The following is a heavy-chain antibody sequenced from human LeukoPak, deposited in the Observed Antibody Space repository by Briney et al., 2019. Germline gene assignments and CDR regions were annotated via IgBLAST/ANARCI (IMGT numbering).Heavy chain of an antibody. D-gene: IGHD6-19*01. CDR2: IYYSGST. J-gene: IGHJ4*02. CDR3: ARVPDSSGWDPIDY. CDR1: GGSISSSSYY. V-gene: IGHV4-39*07. Sequence: WETLSLTCTVSGGSISSSSYYWGWLRQPPGKGLVWIGSIYYSGSTYYNPSLKSRVTISVDTSKNQFSLKLSSVTAAHTAVYYCARVPDSSGWDPIDYWGQGTLVTVSS.